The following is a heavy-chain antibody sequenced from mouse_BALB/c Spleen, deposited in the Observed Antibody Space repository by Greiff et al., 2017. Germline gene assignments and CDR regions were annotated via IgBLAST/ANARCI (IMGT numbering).Heavy chain of an antibody. Sequence: EVQVVESGGGLVQPGGSRKLSCAASGFTFSSFGMHWVRQAPEKGLEWVAYISSGSSTIYYADTVKGRFTISRDNPKNTLFLQMTSLRSEDTAMYYCARDRGRGYYFDYWGQGTTLTVSS. V-gene: IGHV5-17*02. CDR3: ARDRGRGYYFDY. CDR2: ISSGSSTI. CDR1: GFTFSSFG. J-gene: IGHJ2*01. D-gene: IGHD3-2*01.